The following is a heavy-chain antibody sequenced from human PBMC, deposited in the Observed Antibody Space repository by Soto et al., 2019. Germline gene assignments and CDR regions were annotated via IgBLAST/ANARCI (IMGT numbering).Heavy chain of an antibody. CDR2: INHSGST. CDR1: GGSFSGYY. D-gene: IGHD5-12*01. J-gene: IGHJ6*02. Sequence: SETLSLTCAVYGGSFSGYYWSWIRQPPGKGLEWIGEINHSGSTNYNPSLKSRVTISVDTSKNQFSLKLSSVTAADTALYYCALGGWLRWAKYGMDVWGQGTTVTVSS. CDR3: ALGGWLRWAKYGMDV. V-gene: IGHV4-34*01.